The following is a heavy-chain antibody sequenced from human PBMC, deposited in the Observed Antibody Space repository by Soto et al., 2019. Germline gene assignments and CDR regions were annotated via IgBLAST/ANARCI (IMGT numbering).Heavy chain of an antibody. CDR1: GGSISSYY. CDR2: IYYSGST. D-gene: IGHD5-18*01. J-gene: IGHJ6*02. Sequence: KPSETLSLTCTVSGGSISSYYWSWIRQPPGKGLEWIGYIYYSGSTNYNPSLKSRVTISVDTSKNQFSLKLSSVTAADTAVYYCARDKGYSYPNYYYGMDVWGQGTTVTVSS. CDR3: ARDKGYSYPNYYYGMDV. V-gene: IGHV4-59*01.